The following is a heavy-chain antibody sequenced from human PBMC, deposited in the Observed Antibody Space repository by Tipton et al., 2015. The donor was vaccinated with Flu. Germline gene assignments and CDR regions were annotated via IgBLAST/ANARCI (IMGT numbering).Heavy chain of an antibody. CDR3: ARGMNSGLVDV. D-gene: IGHD2/OR15-2a*01. V-gene: IGHV3-64*07. CDR1: GFTFSDYA. Sequence: VQLVQYGGGLVQPGGSLRLSCAASGFTFSDYAMHWVRQAPGKGLEYVSAISSSGDNTYYADSVKGRFTISRDNSKNTLYLQMGSLRADDMAVYYCARGMNSGLVDVWGQGTTVTVSS. CDR2: ISSSGDNT. J-gene: IGHJ6*02.